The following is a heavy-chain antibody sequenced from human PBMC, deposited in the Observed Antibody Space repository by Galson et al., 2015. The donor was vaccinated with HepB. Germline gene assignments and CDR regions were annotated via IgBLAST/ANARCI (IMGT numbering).Heavy chain of an antibody. Sequence: SLRLSCAASGFIFSGYAMTWVRQAPGKGLEWVSAIGDSGGITFYADSVKGRFTIPRDNSKNTLYLQMNTLRVEDTAVYYCARDRRRPHYYYMDVWGRGTTVTVSS. D-gene: IGHD6-25*01. CDR1: GFIFSGYA. CDR3: ARDRRRPHYYYMDV. J-gene: IGHJ6*03. V-gene: IGHV3-23*01. CDR2: IGDSGGIT.